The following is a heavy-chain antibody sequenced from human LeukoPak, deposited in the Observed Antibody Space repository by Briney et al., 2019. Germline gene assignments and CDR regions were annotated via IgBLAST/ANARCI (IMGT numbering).Heavy chain of an antibody. D-gene: IGHD5-18*01. CDR2: ISGSGGST. J-gene: IGHJ5*02. CDR3: ARSIGYVES. CDR1: GFTFSSYA. V-gene: IGHV3-23*01. Sequence: PGGSLRLSCAASGFTFSSYAMSWVRQAPGKGLEWVSAISGSGGSTYYADSVKGRFTISRENAKNTVYLQMNSLRAEDTAVYYCARSIGYVESWGQGTLVTVSS.